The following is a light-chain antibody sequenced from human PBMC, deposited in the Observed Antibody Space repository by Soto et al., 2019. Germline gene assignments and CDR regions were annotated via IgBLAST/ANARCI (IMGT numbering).Light chain of an antibody. Sequence: EIVMTQSPATLSVSPGERATLSCRASQSVSSNLAWYQQKPGQAPSLLLYGASTSATGIPARFSGSGSAAEFTLTITSRQSEDVSVYYCQQHNNWPGGTFGQGTKLEIK. CDR3: QQHNNWPGGT. CDR1: QSVSSN. CDR2: GAS. V-gene: IGKV3-15*01. J-gene: IGKJ2*02.